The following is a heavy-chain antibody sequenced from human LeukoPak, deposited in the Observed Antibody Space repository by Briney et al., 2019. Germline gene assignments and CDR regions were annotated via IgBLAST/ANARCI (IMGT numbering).Heavy chain of an antibody. V-gene: IGHV4-38-2*01. CDR1: TYSISDGYY. D-gene: IGHD3-16*01. J-gene: IGHJ4*02. Sequence: PSETLSLTCVVSTYSISDGYYWGRIRQPPGKGLQWIGSIYHSGSADYNPSLTSRVTISADTSKNQFSLRLTSVTAADTAVYYCARNWATDYHFDYWGQGTLVTVSS. CDR3: ARNWATDYHFDY. CDR2: IYHSGSA.